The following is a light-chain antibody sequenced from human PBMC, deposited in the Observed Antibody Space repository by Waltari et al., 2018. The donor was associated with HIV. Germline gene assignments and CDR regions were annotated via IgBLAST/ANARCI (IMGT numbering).Light chain of an antibody. J-gene: IGKJ1*01. CDR3: LHYNYSPWT. Sequence: IQVTQSPSSLSASIGDRVTITCRTSKNIGNNLGWYQQRPGQAPKRLIYDVFILQDGVPPKFSGRGSGTEFTLTISSLQHDDFATYYCLHYNYSPWTFGQGTKVEI. CDR2: DVF. CDR1: KNIGNN. V-gene: IGKV1-17*01.